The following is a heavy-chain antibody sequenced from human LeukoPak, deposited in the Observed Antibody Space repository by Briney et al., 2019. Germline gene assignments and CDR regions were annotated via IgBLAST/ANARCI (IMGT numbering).Heavy chain of an antibody. CDR3: ARDPKLLTGDHSYYYAMDV. CDR2: ISDGGSTT. Sequence: PGGSLRLSCAASGFTFSSYWMHWVRQAPGKGLVWVSRISDGGSTTTYADSVKGRFTISRDNAKNTLYLQMNGLRAEDTAVYYCARDPKLLTGDHSYYYAMDVWGQGTTVTVSS. CDR1: GFTFSSYW. V-gene: IGHV3-74*01. J-gene: IGHJ6*02. D-gene: IGHD7-27*01.